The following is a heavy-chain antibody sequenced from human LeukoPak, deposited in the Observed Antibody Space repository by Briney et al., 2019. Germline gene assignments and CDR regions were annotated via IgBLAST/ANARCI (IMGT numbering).Heavy chain of an antibody. V-gene: IGHV3-30*03. CDR2: ISYDGSNK. CDR1: GFTFSSYG. D-gene: IGHD6-19*01. Sequence: GGSLRLSCAASGFTFSSYGMHWVRQAPGKGLEWVAVISYDGSNKYYADSVKGRFTISRDNSKNTLYLQMNSLRAEDTAVYYCARGLAVAGRSTSDFWGQGTLVTVSP. CDR3: ARGLAVAGRSTSDF. J-gene: IGHJ4*02.